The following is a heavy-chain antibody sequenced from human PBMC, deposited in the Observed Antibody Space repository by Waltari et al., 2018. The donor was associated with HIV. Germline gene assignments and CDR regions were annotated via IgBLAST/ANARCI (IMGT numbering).Heavy chain of an antibody. J-gene: IGHJ4*02. CDR3: ATTHGSGDYDNDLDY. Sequence: EVQLVESGGGWVQPGGSLTLTCEASGFTFSFYWLSWVRQAPGKGLEWVANINQAGTERHYVDSVRGRFTMSRDNGKTSLFLQMDNLSVEDTAVYYCATTHGSGDYDNDLDYWGQGTLV. CDR1: GFTFSFYW. CDR2: INQAGTER. V-gene: IGHV3-7*01. D-gene: IGHD3-10*01.